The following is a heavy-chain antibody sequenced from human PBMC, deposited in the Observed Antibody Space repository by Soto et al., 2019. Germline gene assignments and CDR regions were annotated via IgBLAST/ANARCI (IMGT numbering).Heavy chain of an antibody. CDR3: VGDYGGFEGFDI. CDR2: ISGSGGRT. D-gene: IGHD4-17*01. CDR1: GITFTNYA. V-gene: IGHV3-23*01. Sequence: GGSLRLSCVASGITFTNYAMAWVRQAPEKGLEWVSGISGSGGRTYYADSVKGRFTISRDNSKNTLFLQMNSLRAEDTAIYYGVGDYGGFEGFDIWAKGQWSPSPQ. J-gene: IGHJ3*02.